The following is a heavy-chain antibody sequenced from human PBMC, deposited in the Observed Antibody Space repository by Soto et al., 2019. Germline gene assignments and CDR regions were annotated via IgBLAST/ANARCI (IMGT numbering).Heavy chain of an antibody. J-gene: IGHJ6*01. V-gene: IGHV1-69*12. D-gene: IGHD1-1*01. CDR3: ARDKDRLQLGGNYYFILDV. CDR2: IMPVFRRP. Sequence: QVQLVQYGAEVKKPGSSGKVSCKASGGTFRTSAISWVRQAPGQGLEWVGGIMPVFRRPKYAQNFQDRVTITADESTSTAYMETNSLKSDETAVYYCARDKDRLQLGGNYYFILDVWGQGTAVTVSS. CDR1: GGTFRTSA.